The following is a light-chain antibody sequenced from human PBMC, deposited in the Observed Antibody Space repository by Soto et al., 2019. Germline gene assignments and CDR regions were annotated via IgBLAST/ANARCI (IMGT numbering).Light chain of an antibody. CDR3: QQYEDSPVT. V-gene: IGKV3-20*01. CDR2: DAS. J-gene: IGKJ1*01. Sequence: EIVMTQSPGTLSLSPGERATLSCRASQSVSSYLAWYQQKPGQAPRLLISDASDRATGIPDRFSGSGSGTDFTLTISRLVPEDFAVYYCQQYEDSPVTFGQGTKVELK. CDR1: QSVSSY.